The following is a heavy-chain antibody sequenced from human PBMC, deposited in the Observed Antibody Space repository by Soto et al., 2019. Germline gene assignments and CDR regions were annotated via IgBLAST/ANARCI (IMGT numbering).Heavy chain of an antibody. D-gene: IGHD2-8*01. Sequence: QVQLVQSGAEVKKPGASVKVSCKASGYTFINYDINWVRQAPGQGLKWVGWMNPDSGNTGYAQNFQGRVTMTGNTSISSVYMELSSLTSEDTAVYYCARRRGSNGWFDLWGQGTLVTVSS. CDR2: MNPDSGNT. CDR3: ARRRGSNGWFDL. CDR1: GYTFINYD. J-gene: IGHJ5*02. V-gene: IGHV1-8*01.